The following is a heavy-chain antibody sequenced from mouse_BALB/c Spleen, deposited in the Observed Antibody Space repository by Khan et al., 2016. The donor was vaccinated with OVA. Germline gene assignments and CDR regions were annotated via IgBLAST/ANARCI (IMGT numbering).Heavy chain of an antibody. D-gene: IGHD1-1*01. J-gene: IGHJ3*01. Sequence: VQLQESGAELAKPGASVKMSCKASGYTFTSYWMHWVKQRPGQGLEWIGYINPSTGDTEYNQRFKDKATLTADKSSSTAYMQLSSLTSEESAVYYCANHGSSSAWLTYWGQGTLVTVSA. CDR1: GYTFTSYW. CDR2: INPSTGDT. CDR3: ANHGSSSAWLTY. V-gene: IGHV1-7*01.